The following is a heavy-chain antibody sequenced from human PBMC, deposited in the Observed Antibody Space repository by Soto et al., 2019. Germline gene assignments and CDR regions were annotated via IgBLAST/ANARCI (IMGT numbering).Heavy chain of an antibody. J-gene: IGHJ6*02. V-gene: IGHV4-30-2*01. CDR1: GGSISSGGYS. D-gene: IGHD5-18*01. Sequence: QLQLQESGSGLVKPSQTLSLTCAVSGGSISSGGYSWSWIRQPPGKGLEWIGYIYHSGSTYYNPGSNCHVPTLVSRVTIQLYTTLSQLSPADRAVYDAHARVPLPATGYSDDYYYGMDVWGQGTPVTVSS. CDR3: HARVPLPATGYSDDYYYGMDV. CDR2: IYHSGST.